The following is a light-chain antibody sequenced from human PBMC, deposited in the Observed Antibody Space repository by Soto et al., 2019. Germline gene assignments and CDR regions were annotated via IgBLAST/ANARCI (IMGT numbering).Light chain of an antibody. CDR2: EVS. Sequence: QSALTQPASVSGSPGQSITISCTGTSSDVGSYNLVSWYQQHPGKAPKLMIYEVSKRPSGVSNRFSGPKSGNTASLTISGLQAEDEADYYCCSYAGSSTFLYVFGTGTNVTVL. J-gene: IGLJ1*01. CDR1: SSDVGSYNL. V-gene: IGLV2-23*02. CDR3: CSYAGSSTFLYV.